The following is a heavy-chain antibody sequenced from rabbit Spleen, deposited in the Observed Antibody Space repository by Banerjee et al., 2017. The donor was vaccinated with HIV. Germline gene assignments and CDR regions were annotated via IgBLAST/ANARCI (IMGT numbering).Heavy chain of an antibody. CDR3: ARLDGPSLGNWKL. D-gene: IGHD3-1*01. CDR2: IGTSSSYT. V-gene: IGHV1S43*01. Sequence: QEQLVEFGGGLVQPEGSLTLTCKASGIDLSTYYMCWVRQAPGKGLELVACIGTSSSYTYYASWAQGRFTISKTSNTVDLKMTSLTAADTATYFCARLDGPSLGNWKLWGPGTLVTVS. J-gene: IGHJ4*01. CDR1: GIDLSTYY.